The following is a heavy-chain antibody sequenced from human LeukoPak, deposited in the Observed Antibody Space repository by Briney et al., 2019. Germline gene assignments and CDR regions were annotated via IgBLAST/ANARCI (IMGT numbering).Heavy chain of an antibody. V-gene: IGHV2-5*01. D-gene: IGHD6-19*01. CDR2: IYWNDDK. CDR1: GFSLSTSGVG. CDR3: AHRARYSSGWYYFDY. Sequence: SGPTLVNPTQTLTLTCTFSGFSLSTSGVGVGWIRQPLGMAVVWLIFIYWNDDKRYSPSLKSRLTITKDTSKNQVVLTMTNMDPVDTATYYCAHRARYSSGWYYFDYWGQGTLVSVST. J-gene: IGHJ4*02.